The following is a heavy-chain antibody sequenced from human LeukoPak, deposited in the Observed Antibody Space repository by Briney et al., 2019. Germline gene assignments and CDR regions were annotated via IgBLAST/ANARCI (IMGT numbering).Heavy chain of an antibody. D-gene: IGHD4-23*01. CDR2: IYTSGST. V-gene: IGHV4-61*02. CDR1: GGSISSGSYY. CDR3: ARLVNYYYGMDV. J-gene: IGHJ6*02. Sequence: SETLSLTCTVSGGSISSGSYYWSWIRQPAGKGLEWIGRIYTSGSTNYNLSLKSRVTISVDTSKNQFSLKLSSVTAADTAVYYCARLVNYYYGMDVWGQGTTVTVSS.